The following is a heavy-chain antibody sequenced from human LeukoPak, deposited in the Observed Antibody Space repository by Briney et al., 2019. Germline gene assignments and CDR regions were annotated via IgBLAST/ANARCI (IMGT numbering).Heavy chain of an antibody. V-gene: IGHV3-30*18. J-gene: IGHJ2*01. Sequence: PGGSLRLSCSASGFAFNKFGMHWVRQAPGKGLQWVAVISYDGSNKYHTDSVKGRFTISRDNSKNTLYLQMNSLRAEDTAVYYCAKDSEIAAAGSYWYFDLWGRGTLVTVSS. CDR1: GFAFNKFG. CDR3: AKDSEIAAAGSYWYFDL. CDR2: ISYDGSNK. D-gene: IGHD6-13*01.